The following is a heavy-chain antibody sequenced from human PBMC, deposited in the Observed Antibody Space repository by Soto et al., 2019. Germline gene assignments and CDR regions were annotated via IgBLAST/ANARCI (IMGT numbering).Heavy chain of an antibody. V-gene: IGHV5-10-1*01. D-gene: IGHD3-22*01. CDR2: IDPSDSQT. J-gene: IGHJ4*02. CDR1: GYSFSGYW. Sequence: PGESLKISCKGSGYSFSGYWITWVRQKPGKGLEWMGRIDPSDSQTYYSPSFRGHVTISATKSITTVFLQWSSLRASDTAMYYCARQIYDSDTGPNFQYYFDSWGQGTPVTVSS. CDR3: ARQIYDSDTGPNFQYYFDS.